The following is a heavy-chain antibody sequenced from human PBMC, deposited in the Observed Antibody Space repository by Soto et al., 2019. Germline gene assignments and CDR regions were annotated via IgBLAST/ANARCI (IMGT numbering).Heavy chain of an antibody. D-gene: IGHD4-17*01. CDR3: ASLPTVTTYVIDY. J-gene: IGHJ4*02. Sequence: PGESLKISCKGSGYSFTSYWIGWVRQMPGKGLEWMGIIYPGDSDTRYSPSFQGQVTLSGDKSISTAYLQWSSLKASDTAIYYCASLPTVTTYVIDYWGQGTLVTVSS. CDR2: IYPGDSDT. V-gene: IGHV5-51*01. CDR1: GYSFTSYW.